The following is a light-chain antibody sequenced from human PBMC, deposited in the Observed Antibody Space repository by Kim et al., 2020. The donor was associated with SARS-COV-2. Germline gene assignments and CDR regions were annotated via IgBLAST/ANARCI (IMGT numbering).Light chain of an antibody. V-gene: IGLV3-19*01. Sequence: ALGQTVRIQCQGDSLRRYHASWYQQKPGQAPLLVIYDKNNRPSGIPDRFSGSASGNTASLTITGAQAEDEADYYCKSRDSGTGHWVFGAGTKLTVL. CDR1: SLRRYH. CDR3: KSRDSGTGHWV. J-gene: IGLJ3*02. CDR2: DKN.